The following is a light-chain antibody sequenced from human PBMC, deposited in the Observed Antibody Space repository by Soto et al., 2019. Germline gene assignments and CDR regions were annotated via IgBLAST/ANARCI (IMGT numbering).Light chain of an antibody. CDR2: RAS. Sequence: EIVLTQSPATLSVSPGETATLSCRASQSIRTDLAWDQQRPGQAPRLLISRASSRATDIPARFSGSGSGTXXTXTINGLQSDDFAVYYCLQYNDWPRTFGQGTKVDLK. CDR1: QSIRTD. CDR3: LQYNDWPRT. V-gene: IGKV3-15*01. J-gene: IGKJ1*01.